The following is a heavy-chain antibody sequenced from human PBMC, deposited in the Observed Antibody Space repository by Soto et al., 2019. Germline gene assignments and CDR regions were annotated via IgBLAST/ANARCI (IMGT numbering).Heavy chain of an antibody. Sequence: QVQLVQSGAEVKKPGASVKVSCKASGYTFTSYGISWVRQAPGQGLEWMGWISAYNGNTNYAQKLQGRVTMTTDTSTSTAYMELRSLRSDDTAVYYCARYCSGGSCSFPQYYYGMDVWGQGTTVTVSS. V-gene: IGHV1-18*01. D-gene: IGHD2-15*01. CDR1: GYTFTSYG. CDR3: ARYCSGGSCSFPQYYYGMDV. J-gene: IGHJ6*02. CDR2: ISAYNGNT.